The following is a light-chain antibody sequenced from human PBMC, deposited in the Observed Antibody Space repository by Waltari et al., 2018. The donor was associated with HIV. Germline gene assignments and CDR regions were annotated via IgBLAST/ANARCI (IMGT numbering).Light chain of an antibody. Sequence: SYELTQPPSVSVSPGQTASITCSGDKLGEKHACWYQQKPVQSPVLVLYQDSKRPSGIPERFSGSNSGNTATLTISGTQAMDEADYYCQAWDSSTVVFGGGTKLTVL. V-gene: IGLV3-1*01. CDR2: QDS. CDR1: KLGEKH. J-gene: IGLJ2*01. CDR3: QAWDSSTVV.